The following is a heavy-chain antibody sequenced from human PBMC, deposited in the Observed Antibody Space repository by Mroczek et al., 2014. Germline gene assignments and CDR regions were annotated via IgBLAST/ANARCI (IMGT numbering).Heavy chain of an antibody. Sequence: QVQLQQWGAGLLKPSETLSLTCAVYGGSFSGYYWSWIRQPPGKGLEWIGEINHSGSTNYNPSLKSRVTISVDTSKNQFSLKLSSVTAADTAVYYCARGRAWNYDEEYFQHWGQGTLVTVSS. CDR2: INHSGST. J-gene: IGHJ1*01. CDR1: GGSFSGYY. CDR3: ARGRAWNYDEEYFQH. V-gene: IGHV4-34*01. D-gene: IGHD1-7*01.